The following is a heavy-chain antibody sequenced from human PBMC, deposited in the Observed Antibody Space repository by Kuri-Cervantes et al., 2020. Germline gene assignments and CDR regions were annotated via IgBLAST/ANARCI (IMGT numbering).Heavy chain of an antibody. D-gene: IGHD3-10*01. V-gene: IGHV4-61*10. J-gene: IGHJ5*02. CDR2: IDTDWST. CDR3: AREKGSYYHGGSWFDP. CDR1: GGSVSSGSYD. Sequence: SETLSLTCTVPGGSVSSGSYDWSWIRQPAGKGLEWIGRIDTDWSTNYNSSLKSRVTMSVDTSKNQFSRKLSSVTAADTAVYYCAREKGSYYHGGSWFDPWGQGTLVTVSS.